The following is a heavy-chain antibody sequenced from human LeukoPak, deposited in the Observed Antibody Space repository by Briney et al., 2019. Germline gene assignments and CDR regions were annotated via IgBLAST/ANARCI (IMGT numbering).Heavy chain of an antibody. CDR1: GGTFSSYA. V-gene: IGHV1-69*13. CDR3: AGDPTRAYYFDY. D-gene: IGHD2-2*01. CDR2: TIPIFGTA. J-gene: IGHJ4*02. Sequence: SVKVSCKASGGTFSSYAISWVRQAPGQGLEWMGGTIPIFGTANYAQKFQGRVTITADESTSTAYMELSSLRPEDTAVYYCAGDPTRAYYFDYWGQGTLVTVSS.